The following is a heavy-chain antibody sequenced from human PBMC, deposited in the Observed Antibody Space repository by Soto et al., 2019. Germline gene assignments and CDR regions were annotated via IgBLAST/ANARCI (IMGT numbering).Heavy chain of an antibody. CDR1: GGSISSGDYY. J-gene: IGHJ5*02. D-gene: IGHD3-22*01. CDR2: IYYSGST. CDR3: ARVVITTPLRVGAENWFDP. Sequence: SETLSLTCTVSGGSISSGDYYWSWIRQPPGKGLEWIGYIYYSGSTYYNPSLKSRVTISVDTSKNQFSLKLSSVTAADTAVYYCARVVITTPLRVGAENWFDPWGQGTLVTVSS. V-gene: IGHV4-30-4*01.